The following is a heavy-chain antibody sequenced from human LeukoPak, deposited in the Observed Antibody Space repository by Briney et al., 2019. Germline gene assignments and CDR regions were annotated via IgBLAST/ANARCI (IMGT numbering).Heavy chain of an antibody. D-gene: IGHD3-22*01. Sequence: PGGSLRLSCAATGFTFSDYYINWIRQAPGKGLEWVAYISPDGSSTFYADSVQGRFTISRDNAQNSLYLQMNSLRVENTAVYYCARDRNYHDSSGYYDAFDIWGQGTMVTVSS. J-gene: IGHJ3*02. CDR3: ARDRNYHDSSGYYDAFDI. CDR1: GFTFSDYY. CDR2: ISPDGSST. V-gene: IGHV3-11*04.